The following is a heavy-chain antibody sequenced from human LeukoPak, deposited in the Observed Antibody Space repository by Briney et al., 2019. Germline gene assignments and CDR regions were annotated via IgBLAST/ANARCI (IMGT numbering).Heavy chain of an antibody. CDR3: ARAYYYDSSGYQNWFDP. Sequence: GESLKISCKGSGYSFTSYWIGWVRQMPGKGLEWMGIIYPGDSDTRYSPSFQGRVTISADKSISTAYLQWSSLKASDTAMYYCARAYYYDSSGYQNWFDPWGQGTLVTVSS. J-gene: IGHJ5*02. CDR1: GYSFTSYW. V-gene: IGHV5-51*01. CDR2: IYPGDSDT. D-gene: IGHD3-22*01.